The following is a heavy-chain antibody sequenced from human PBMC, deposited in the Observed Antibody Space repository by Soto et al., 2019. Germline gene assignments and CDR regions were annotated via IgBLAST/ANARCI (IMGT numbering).Heavy chain of an antibody. CDR3: ARHRRSGGSCYPYDWFDP. V-gene: IGHV4-39*01. J-gene: IGHJ5*02. CDR2: IYYSGSP. Sequence: SETLSLTCIVSAGSISSTTYYWGWIRQPPGKGLEWIGSIYYSGSPSYNPSLKSRVTISVDASKDQFSLRLSSVTAADTGVYYCARHRRSGGSCYPYDWFDPWGQGTLVTVSS. CDR1: AGSISSTTYY. D-gene: IGHD2-15*01.